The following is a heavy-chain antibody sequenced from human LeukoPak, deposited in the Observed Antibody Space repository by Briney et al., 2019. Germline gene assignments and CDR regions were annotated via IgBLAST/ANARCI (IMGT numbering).Heavy chain of an antibody. CDR1: GYTFTSYD. CDR2: MNPNSGNT. Sequence: ASVKVSCKASGYTFTSYDIHWVRQATGQGLEWMGWMNPNSGNTGYAQKFQGRVTMTRNTSISTAYMELSSLRSEDTAVYYCARGPDYYDSSGYWSPLPEDAFDIWGQGKMVTVSS. J-gene: IGHJ3*02. D-gene: IGHD3-22*01. V-gene: IGHV1-8*01. CDR3: ARGPDYYDSSGYWSPLPEDAFDI.